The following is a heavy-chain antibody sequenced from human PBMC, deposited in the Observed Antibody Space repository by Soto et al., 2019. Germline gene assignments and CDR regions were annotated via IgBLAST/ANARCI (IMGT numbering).Heavy chain of an antibody. CDR1: GFSFSDYY. CDR2: ISSSGSST. Sequence: QVQLVESGGGLVKPGGSLRLSCAASGFSFSDYYMTWIRQAPGKGLEWVSHISSSGSSTYYADSVKGRFTISRDNAQKSLYLQMNSLGAEDTAMYYCARRASTGGHFDYWGQGTLVTVSS. CDR3: ARRASTGGHFDY. J-gene: IGHJ4*02. D-gene: IGHD1-1*01. V-gene: IGHV3-11*01.